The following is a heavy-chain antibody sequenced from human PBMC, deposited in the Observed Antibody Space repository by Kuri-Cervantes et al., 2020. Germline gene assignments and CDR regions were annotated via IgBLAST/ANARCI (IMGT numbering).Heavy chain of an antibody. D-gene: IGHD3-10*01. Sequence: GGSLRLSCAASGFTFDDYAMHWVRQAPGKGLEWVSGISWNSGSIGYADSVKGRFTISRDNSKSTLYLLMNSLRAEDTAVYYCAKDQGTGDVLPSDWGQGTLVTVSS. CDR3: AKDQGTGDVLPSD. J-gene: IGHJ4*02. CDR1: GFTFDDYA. V-gene: IGHV3-9*01. CDR2: ISWNSGSI.